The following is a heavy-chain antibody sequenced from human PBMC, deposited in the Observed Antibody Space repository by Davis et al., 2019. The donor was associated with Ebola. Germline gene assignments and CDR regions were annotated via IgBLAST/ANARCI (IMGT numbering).Heavy chain of an antibody. CDR3: AGETYYYDSSGYHPYFDY. CDR1: GFTFSSYS. Sequence: GGSLRLSCAASGFTFSSYSMNWVRQAPGKGLEWVSSISSSSSYIYYADTVKGRFTISRDNAKNSLYLQMNSLKAEETAVYYCAGETYYYDSSGYHPYFDYWGQGTLVTVSS. J-gene: IGHJ4*02. V-gene: IGHV3-21*01. CDR2: ISSSSSYI. D-gene: IGHD3-22*01.